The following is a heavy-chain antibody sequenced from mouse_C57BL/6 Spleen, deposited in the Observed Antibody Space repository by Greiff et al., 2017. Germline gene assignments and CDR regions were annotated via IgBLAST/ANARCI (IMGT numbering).Heavy chain of an antibody. CDR3: ARGSSGYAAMDY. CDR1: GYSITSGYY. J-gene: IGHJ4*01. V-gene: IGHV3-6*01. Sequence: EVQLQESGPGLVKPSQSLSLTCSVTGYSITSGYYWNWIRQFPGNKLEWMGYISYDGSNNYNPSLKNRISITRDTSKNQFFLKLNSVTTEDTATYYCARGSSGYAAMDYWGQGTSVTVSS. D-gene: IGHD3-2*02. CDR2: ISYDGSN.